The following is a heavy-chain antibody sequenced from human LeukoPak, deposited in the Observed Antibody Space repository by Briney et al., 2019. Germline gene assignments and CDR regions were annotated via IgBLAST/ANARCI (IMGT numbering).Heavy chain of an antibody. CDR2: INHSGST. D-gene: IGHD6-19*01. V-gene: IGHV4-34*01. J-gene: IGHJ4*02. CDR3: ATSSGRYHEFDY. CDR1: GGSFSGYY. Sequence: SETLSLTCAVYGGSFSGYYWSWIRQPPGKGLEWIGEINHSGSTNYNPSLKSRVTISVDTSKNQFSLKLSSVTAADTAVYYCATSSGRYHEFDYWGQGTLVTVSS.